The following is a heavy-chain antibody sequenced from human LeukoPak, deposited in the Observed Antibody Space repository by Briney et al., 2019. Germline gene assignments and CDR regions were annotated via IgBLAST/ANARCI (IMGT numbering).Heavy chain of an antibody. V-gene: IGHV3-74*01. J-gene: IGHJ3*02. CDR2: INTDGSST. CDR1: GFTFSSYW. CDR3: ARDRVVATYDAFDI. D-gene: IGHD2-15*01. Sequence: PGGSLRLSCAASGFTFSSYWMHWVRQAPGKGLVWVSRINTDGSSTNYADSVKGRFSTSRDNAKNTLYLQMNSLRAEDTAVYYCARDRVVATYDAFDIWGQGTMVTDSS.